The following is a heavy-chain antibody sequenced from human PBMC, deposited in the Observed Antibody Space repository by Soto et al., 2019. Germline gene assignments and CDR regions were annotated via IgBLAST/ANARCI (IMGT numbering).Heavy chain of an antibody. V-gene: IGHV1-58*01. CDR3: AAAGAYYYGMDV. Sequence: QMQLVQSGPEVKKPGTSVKVSCKASGFTFTSSAVQWVRQARGQRLEWIGWIVVGSGNTNYAQNLQERVTVTRDMSTSTAYMALSSLRSEDTAVYDCAAAGAYYYGMDVWGQGTPVTVSS. J-gene: IGHJ6*02. CDR1: GFTFTSSA. CDR2: IVVGSGNT.